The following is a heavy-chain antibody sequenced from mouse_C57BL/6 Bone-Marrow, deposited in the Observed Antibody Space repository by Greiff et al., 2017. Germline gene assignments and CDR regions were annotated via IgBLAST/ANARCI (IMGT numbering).Heavy chain of an antibody. Sequence: QVQLQQPGAELVMPGASVKLSCKASGYTFTSYWMHWVKQRPGQGLEWIGEIDPSDSYTNYNQKFKGKSTLTVDKSSSTAYMQLSSLTSEDSAVYYCARSSDDGYYPPFAYWGQGTLVTVSA. J-gene: IGHJ3*01. D-gene: IGHD2-3*01. V-gene: IGHV1-69*01. CDR3: ARSSDDGYYPPFAY. CDR2: IDPSDSYT. CDR1: GYTFTSYW.